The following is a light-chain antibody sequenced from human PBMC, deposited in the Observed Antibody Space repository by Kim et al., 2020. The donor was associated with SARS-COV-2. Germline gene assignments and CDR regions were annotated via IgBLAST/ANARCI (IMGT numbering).Light chain of an antibody. CDR3: QQLSSYPIT. Sequence: DIQLTQSPSSLSAYVGDTVTITCRASQGINNYLAWYQQKPGRAPNLLIYGASTLESGVPSRFSGSGSGTEFTLTISSLQPEDFATYYCQQLSSYPITFGLGTRLEIK. J-gene: IGKJ5*01. CDR1: QGINNY. V-gene: IGKV1-9*01. CDR2: GAS.